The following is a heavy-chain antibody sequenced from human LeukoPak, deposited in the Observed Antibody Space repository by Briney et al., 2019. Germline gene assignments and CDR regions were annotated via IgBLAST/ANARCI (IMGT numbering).Heavy chain of an antibody. D-gene: IGHD3-10*01. V-gene: IGHV1-69*13. CDR1: GGAFSSYA. CDR2: IIPIFGTA. J-gene: IGHJ6*03. CDR3: ARGTGGPYYYYYMAV. Sequence: SVKVSCKASGGAFSSYAISWVRQAPGQGLEWMGGIIPIFGTANYAQKFRGGVTITADESTNSAYMELSSLRSEDTAVYYCARGTGGPYYYYYMAVWGKGTTVTISS.